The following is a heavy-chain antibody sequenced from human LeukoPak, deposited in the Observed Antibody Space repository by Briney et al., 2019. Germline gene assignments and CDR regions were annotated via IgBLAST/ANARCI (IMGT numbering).Heavy chain of an antibody. CDR1: DGPFSGHY. J-gene: IGHJ6*04. V-gene: IGHV4-34*01. D-gene: IGHD3-3*01. CDR3: SRGDGKAPWNYGMDV. CDR2: INQSGRI. Sequence: PSETLSLTCAVYDGPFSGHYWTWIRQPPGKGLEWIGEINQSGRISYNPSLKSRVTILGDTSKNQFSLKLSSVTAADTALYYCSRGDGKAPWNYGMDVWGKGTTVTVSS.